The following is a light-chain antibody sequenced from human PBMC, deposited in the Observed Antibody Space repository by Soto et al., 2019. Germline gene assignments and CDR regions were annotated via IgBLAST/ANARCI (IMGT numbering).Light chain of an antibody. CDR2: DSI. Sequence: QAVVTQESSLTVSPGGTVTLTCGSSSGAVTSGHSPSWVQQKPGQAPKTLIYDSINRHSWTPARFSGSLLGGKAALTLSGAQLDDEADYYCLLSHGDAWVFGGGTQLTVL. J-gene: IGLJ3*02. CDR3: LLSHGDAWV. V-gene: IGLV7-46*01. CDR1: SGAVTSGHS.